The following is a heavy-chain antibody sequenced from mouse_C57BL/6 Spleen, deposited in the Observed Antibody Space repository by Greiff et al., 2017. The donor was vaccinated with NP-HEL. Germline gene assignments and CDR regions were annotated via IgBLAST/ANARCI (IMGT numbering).Heavy chain of an antibody. D-gene: IGHD2-3*01. V-gene: IGHV1-72*01. J-gene: IGHJ4*01. CDR3: ARGDDGYSVYYAMDD. Sequence: QVQLQQPGAELVKPGASVKLSCKASGYTFTSYWMHWVKQRPGRGLEWIGRIDPNSGGTKYNEKFKRKATLTVDKHSNTAYMQLSSLTSEDAAVYYCARGDDGYSVYYAMDDWGKGTSVTVAS. CDR2: IDPNSGGT. CDR1: GYTFTSYW.